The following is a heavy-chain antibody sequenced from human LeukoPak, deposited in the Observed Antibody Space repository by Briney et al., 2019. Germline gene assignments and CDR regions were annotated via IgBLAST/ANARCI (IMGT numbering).Heavy chain of an antibody. CDR3: ARTLYIGAVPGGFDY. CDR1: GYTFTGHY. J-gene: IGHJ4*02. CDR2: INPKNAGT. V-gene: IGHV1-2*02. Sequence: ASVKVSRKASGYTFTGHYMHWVRQAPGQGLEWMGWINPKNAGTNFAQRFQGRVTMTRDTSISTVYMELSRLRSDDTALYYCARTLYIGAVPGGFDYWGQGTLITVSS. D-gene: IGHD6-13*01.